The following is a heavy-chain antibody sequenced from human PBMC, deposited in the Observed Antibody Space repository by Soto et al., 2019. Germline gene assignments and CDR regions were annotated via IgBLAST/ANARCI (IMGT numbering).Heavy chain of an antibody. CDR3: ARDANVGPMYYYGSGSYYKPYYFDY. D-gene: IGHD3-10*01. V-gene: IGHV1-46*01. CDR2: INPSGGST. Sequence: ASVKVSCKASGYTFTSYYMHWVRQAPGQGLEWMGIINPSGGSTSYAQKFQGRVTMTRDTSTSTVYMELSSLRSEDTAVYYCARDANVGPMYYYGSGSYYKPYYFDYWGQGTLVTVSS. J-gene: IGHJ4*02. CDR1: GYTFTSYY.